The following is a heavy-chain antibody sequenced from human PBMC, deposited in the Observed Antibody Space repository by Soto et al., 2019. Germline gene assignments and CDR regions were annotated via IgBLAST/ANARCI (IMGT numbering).Heavy chain of an antibody. D-gene: IGHD3-16*01. CDR1: GFLLSTSGMC. CDR3: ARISYDQGRSFFDY. V-gene: IGHV2-70*01. Sequence: GSGPTLVNPTQTLTLTCTFSGFLLSTSGMCVSWIRQPPGKALEWLALIDWDDDKYYSTSLKTRLTISKDTSKNQVVLTMTKMDPVDTATYYCARISYDQGRSFFDYWGQGTLVTVSS. CDR2: IDWDDDK. J-gene: IGHJ4*02.